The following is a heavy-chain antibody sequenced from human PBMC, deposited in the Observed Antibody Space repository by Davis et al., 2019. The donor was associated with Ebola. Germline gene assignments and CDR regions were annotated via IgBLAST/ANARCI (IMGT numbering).Heavy chain of an antibody. CDR3: ARDYYGSGSPLEYFQH. CDR2: ISSISTTI. D-gene: IGHD3-10*01. V-gene: IGHV3-48*02. CDR1: GFTFSTYS. Sequence: GESLKISCAASGFTFSTYSMNWVRQAPGKGLEWISYISSISTTIYYADSVKGRFTISRDNAENSLYLQMNSLRDEDTAVYYCARDYYGSGSPLEYFQHWGQGTLVTVSS. J-gene: IGHJ1*01.